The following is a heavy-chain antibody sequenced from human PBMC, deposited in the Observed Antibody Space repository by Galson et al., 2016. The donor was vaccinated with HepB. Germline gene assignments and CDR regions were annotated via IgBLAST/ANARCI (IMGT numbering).Heavy chain of an antibody. CDR1: GCTFTDYSDYY. CDR2: ITPNAGNT. Sequence: SVKVSCKASGCTFTDYSDYYLHWVRQVPGQGLEWMGMITPNAGNTKFAQRFQDRLSMARDPSTTTVYMELSSLTFEDTAVYYCSRGNRVVVIPTTKFDPWGQGTLVTVSS. CDR3: SRGNRVVVIPTTKFDP. D-gene: IGHD2-2*01. V-gene: IGHV1-46*01. J-gene: IGHJ5*02.